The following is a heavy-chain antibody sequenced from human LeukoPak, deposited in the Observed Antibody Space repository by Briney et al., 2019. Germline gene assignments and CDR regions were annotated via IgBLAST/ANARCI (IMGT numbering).Heavy chain of an antibody. D-gene: IGHD3-16*02. J-gene: IGHJ4*02. CDR2: IKQDGSEK. Sequence: QPGGSLRLSCAASGFTFSSYWMSWVRQAPGKGLEWVANIKQDGSEKYYVDSVKGRFTISRDNAKNSLYLQMNSLRAEDTAVYYCAREKLYYDYVWGSYRESYSFDSWGQGTLVTVSS. V-gene: IGHV3-7*01. CDR3: AREKLYYDYVWGSYRESYSFDS. CDR1: GFTFSSYW.